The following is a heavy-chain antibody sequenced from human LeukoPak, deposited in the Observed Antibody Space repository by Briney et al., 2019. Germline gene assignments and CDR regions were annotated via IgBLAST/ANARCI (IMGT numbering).Heavy chain of an antibody. CDR1: GFSLSTSGVG. CDR3: ARNNIVVVPAAHYYYYGMDV. CDR2: IYWNDDK. J-gene: IGHJ6*02. Sequence: SGPTLVNLTQTLTLTCTFSGFSLSTSGVGVGWIRQPPGKALEWLALIYWNDDKRYSPSLKSRLTITKDTSKNQVVLTMTNMDPVDTATYYCARNNIVVVPAAHYYYYGMDVWGQGTTVTVSS. D-gene: IGHD2-2*01. V-gene: IGHV2-5*01.